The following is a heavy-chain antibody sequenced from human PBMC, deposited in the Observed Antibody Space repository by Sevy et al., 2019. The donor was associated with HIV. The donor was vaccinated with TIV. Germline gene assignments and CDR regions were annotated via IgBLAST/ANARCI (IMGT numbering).Heavy chain of an antibody. Sequence: SETLSLTCSVSGGSISSGGYDWSWIRQHRGKGLEWLGDIYYTGPTYYNPSLKSRVTISIDTSKNQFSLKLSSVTAADTAVYYCARKLGGYSFGRHTEGSFDYWGQRTLVTVSS. V-gene: IGHV4-31*03. J-gene: IGHJ4*02. CDR2: IYYTGPT. D-gene: IGHD1-1*01. CDR3: ARKLGGYSFGRHTEGSFDY. CDR1: GGSISSGGYD.